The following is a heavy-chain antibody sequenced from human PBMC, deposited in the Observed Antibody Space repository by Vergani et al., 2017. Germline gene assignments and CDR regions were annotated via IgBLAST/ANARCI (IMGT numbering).Heavy chain of an antibody. CDR3: VRARCSGPCFMSNWFDS. CDR2: IKSDGSIT. Sequence: EVQLVESGGGLIHPGGSLRLSCEGSGFSFSGYWMHWVRQSPEKGLVWVSHIKSDGSITNYADSVKGRFTISRDNAKNTLYLEMNSLRGDDTAIYYCVRARCSGPCFMSNWFDSWGQGTLVTVSS. J-gene: IGHJ5*01. D-gene: IGHD5-12*01. V-gene: IGHV3-74*01. CDR1: GFSFSGYW.